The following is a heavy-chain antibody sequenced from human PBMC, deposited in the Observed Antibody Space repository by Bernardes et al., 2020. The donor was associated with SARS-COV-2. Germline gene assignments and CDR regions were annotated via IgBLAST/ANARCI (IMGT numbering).Heavy chain of an antibody. CDR2: IRSKRDGGSA. D-gene: IGHD3-22*01. V-gene: IGHV3-15*01. CDR3: TSTFYYDSSGDR. J-gene: IGHJ4*02. Sequence: WGSLTLSCAASGFTFSGVRISWGRQAPGKGLEWLCRIRSKRDGGSADYAAPVEGRFTISSDDSKNTLYLQMRSLKTEDTAVYYCTSTFYYDSSGDRWGQGTLVTVSS. CDR1: GFTFSGVR.